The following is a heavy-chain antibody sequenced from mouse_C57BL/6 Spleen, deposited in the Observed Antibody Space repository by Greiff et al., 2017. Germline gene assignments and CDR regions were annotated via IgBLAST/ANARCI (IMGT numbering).Heavy chain of an antibody. CDR3: ARGLRYYAMDD. D-gene: IGHD2-4*01. V-gene: IGHV5-4*01. CDR1: GFTFSSYA. CDR2: ISDGGSYT. J-gene: IGHJ4*01. Sequence: EVQRVESGGGLVKPGGSLKLSCAASGFTFSSYAMSWVRQTPEKRLEWVATISDGGSYTYYPDNVKGRFTIARDNAKNNLYLQMSHLKSEDTAMYYCARGLRYYAMDDWGQGTSVTVSS.